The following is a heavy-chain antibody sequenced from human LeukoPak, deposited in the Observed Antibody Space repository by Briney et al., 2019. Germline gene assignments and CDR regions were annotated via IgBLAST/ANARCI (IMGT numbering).Heavy chain of an antibody. D-gene: IGHD2-15*01. CDR1: GGSFSGYY. CDR2: IYTSGST. V-gene: IGHV4-4*07. CDR3: ARDSPPAYCSGGSCYFDY. J-gene: IGHJ4*02. Sequence: SETLSLTCAVYGGSFSGYYWSWIRQPAGKGLEWIGRIYTSGSTDYNPSLKSRVTISQDTSKNEFSLKLSSVTAADTAVYYCARDSPPAYCSGGSCYFDYWGQGTLVTVSS.